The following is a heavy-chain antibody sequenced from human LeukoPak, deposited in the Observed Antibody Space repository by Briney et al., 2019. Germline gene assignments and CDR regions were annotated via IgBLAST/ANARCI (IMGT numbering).Heavy chain of an antibody. J-gene: IGHJ4*02. D-gene: IGHD5-12*01. CDR1: GFTFDDYG. V-gene: IGHV3-7*01. CDR2: INQDGSEE. CDR3: VRDGGVSGYDLLDY. Sequence: GGSLRLSCAASGFTFDDYGMSWVRQGPRKGLEWVAHINQDGSEEHYMDSVKARFTISRDNAKNSLSLQMNSLRAEDTAVYYCVRDGGVSGYDLLDYWGQGTLVTVSS.